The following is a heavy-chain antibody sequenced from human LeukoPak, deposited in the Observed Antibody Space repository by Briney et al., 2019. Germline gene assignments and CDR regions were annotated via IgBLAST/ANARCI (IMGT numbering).Heavy chain of an antibody. D-gene: IGHD4-17*01. CDR2: IYTSGST. Sequence: SETLSLTCTVSGGSISSYYRSWIRQPAGKGLEWIGRIYTSGSTNYNPSLKSRVTMSVDTSKNQFSLKLSSVTAADTAVYYCARDIPTLPDAFDIWGQGTMVTVSS. CDR1: GGSISSYY. J-gene: IGHJ3*02. CDR3: ARDIPTLPDAFDI. V-gene: IGHV4-4*07.